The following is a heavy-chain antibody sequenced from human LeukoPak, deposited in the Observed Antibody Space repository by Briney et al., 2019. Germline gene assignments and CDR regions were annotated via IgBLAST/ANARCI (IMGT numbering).Heavy chain of an antibody. Sequence: GGSLRLSCAASGFTFSSYSMNWVRQAPGKGLEWVSSISSTSSYIYYADSVKGRFTIYRDNAKNSLYLKMNSLRAEDTAVYYCARDPLKRAFDIWGQGTMVTVSS. CDR2: ISSTSSYI. CDR3: ARDPLKRAFDI. V-gene: IGHV3-21*01. J-gene: IGHJ3*02. CDR1: GFTFSSYS.